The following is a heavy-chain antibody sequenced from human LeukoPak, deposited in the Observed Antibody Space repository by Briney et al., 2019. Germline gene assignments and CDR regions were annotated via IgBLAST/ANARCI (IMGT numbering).Heavy chain of an antibody. D-gene: IGHD3-9*01. CDR3: AREGFLTGYSDY. V-gene: IGHV4-30-2*01. J-gene: IGHJ4*02. CDR2: IYHSGST. CDR1: GGSISSGGYS. Sequence: SETLSLTCAVSGGSISSGGYSWSWVRQPPGEGLEWVGYIYHSGSTYYNPSLQSRVTISLDRSKNQFSLKLSSMTAEDTAVYYCAREGFLTGYSDYWGQGTLVTVSS.